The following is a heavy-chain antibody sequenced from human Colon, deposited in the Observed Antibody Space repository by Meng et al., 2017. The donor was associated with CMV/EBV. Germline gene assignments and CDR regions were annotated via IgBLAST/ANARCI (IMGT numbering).Heavy chain of an antibody. Sequence: GSLRLSCNVSGGSVNSGSFHWTWIRQSPGKGLEWIGYIYHTGSTDFNPALKSRLTMSVDTSKNQFSLTLTSVSTADTGVYYCVRAFWSGYIAFDPWGQGTLVTVSS. CDR3: VRAFWSGYIAFDP. V-gene: IGHV4-61*01. J-gene: IGHJ5*02. D-gene: IGHD3-3*01. CDR1: GGSVNSGSFH. CDR2: IYHTGST.